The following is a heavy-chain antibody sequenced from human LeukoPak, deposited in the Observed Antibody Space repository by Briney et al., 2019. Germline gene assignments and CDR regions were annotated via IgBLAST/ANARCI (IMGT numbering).Heavy chain of an antibody. D-gene: IGHD1-7*01. J-gene: IGHJ5*02. CDR2: INHSGST. Sequence: SETLSLTCAVYGGSFSGYYWSWVRQPPGKGLEWIGEINHSGSTNYNPSLKSRVTISVDTSKNQFSLKLSSVTAADTAVYYCAPGGGITGTTLWFDPWGQETLVTVS. CDR1: GGSFSGYY. V-gene: IGHV4-34*01. CDR3: APGGGITGTTLWFDP.